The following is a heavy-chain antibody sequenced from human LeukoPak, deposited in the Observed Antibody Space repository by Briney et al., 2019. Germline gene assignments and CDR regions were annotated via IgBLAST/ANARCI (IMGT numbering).Heavy chain of an antibody. V-gene: IGHV4-34*01. D-gene: IGHD4-17*01. J-gene: IGHJ4*02. CDR3: AREGPPPGGGPDGDYAIGY. Sequence: SETLSLTCAVYGGSFSGYYWSWIRQPPGKGLEWIGEINHSGSTNYNPSLKSRVTISVDTSKNQFSLKLSSVTAADTAVYYCAREGPPPGGGPDGDYAIGYWGQGTLVTVSS. CDR2: INHSGST. CDR1: GGSFSGYY.